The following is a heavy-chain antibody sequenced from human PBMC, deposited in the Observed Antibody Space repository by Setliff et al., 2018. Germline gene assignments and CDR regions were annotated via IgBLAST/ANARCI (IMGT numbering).Heavy chain of an antibody. J-gene: IGHJ4*02. V-gene: IGHV1-2*06. CDR3: ASHGGNSLSIYY. D-gene: IGHD2-21*02. CDR2: INPNSGGT. CDR1: GYIFTGYY. Sequence: ASVKVSCKASGYIFTGYYMHWVRQAPGQGLEWMGRINPNSGGTNYAQKFQGRVTMTRDTSVTTAYMELSRLRSEDTAVYYCASHGGNSLSIYYWGQGTLVTVSS.